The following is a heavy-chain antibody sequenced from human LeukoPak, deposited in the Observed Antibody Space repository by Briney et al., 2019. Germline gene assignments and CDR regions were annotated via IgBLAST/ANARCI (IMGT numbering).Heavy chain of an antibody. CDR3: AREGAYFDWLLCTSAFDI. Sequence: SETLSLTCAVYGGSFSGYYWSWIRQPPGKGLEWIGEINHSGSTNYNPSLKSRVTISVDTSKNQFSLKLSSVTAADTAVYYCAREGAYFDWLLCTSAFDIWGQGTMVTVSS. CDR2: INHSGST. J-gene: IGHJ3*02. CDR1: GGSFSGYY. V-gene: IGHV4-34*01. D-gene: IGHD3-9*01.